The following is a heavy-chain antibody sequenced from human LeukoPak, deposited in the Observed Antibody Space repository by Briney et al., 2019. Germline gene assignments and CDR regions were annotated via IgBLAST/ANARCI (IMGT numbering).Heavy chain of an antibody. Sequence: SETLSLTCAVYGGSFSGYFWSWIRQPPGKGLEWIGEINHSGSTNYNPSLKSRVTISVDTSKNQFSLKLSSVTAADTAVYYCARGNLAPDYWGQGTLVTVSS. CDR2: INHSGST. CDR3: ARGNLAPDY. D-gene: IGHD2-21*01. V-gene: IGHV4-34*01. J-gene: IGHJ4*02. CDR1: GGSFSGYF.